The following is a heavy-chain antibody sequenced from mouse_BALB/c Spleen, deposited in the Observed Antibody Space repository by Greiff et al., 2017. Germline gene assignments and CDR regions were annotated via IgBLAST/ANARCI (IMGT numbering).Heavy chain of an antibody. V-gene: IGHV1S29*02. CDR3: ARGTYYGNYGYAMDY. CDR1: GYTFTDYN. CDR2: IYPYTGGT. D-gene: IGHD2-10*01. J-gene: IGHJ4*01. Sequence: VHVKQSGPELVKPGASVKISCKASGYTFTDYNMHWVKQSHGKSLEWIGYIYPYTGGTGYNQKFKSKATLTVDNSSSTAYMELRSLTSEDSAVYYCARGTYYGNYGYAMDYWGQGTSVTVSS.